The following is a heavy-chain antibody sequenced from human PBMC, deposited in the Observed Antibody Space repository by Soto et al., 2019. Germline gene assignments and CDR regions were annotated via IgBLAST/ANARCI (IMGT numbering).Heavy chain of an antibody. V-gene: IGHV1-69*08. D-gene: IGHD2-2*01. CDR2: IIPIFGIA. Sequence: QVQLVQSGAEVKKPGSSVKVSCKASGGTFSRYSITWVRQAPGHGLEWIGRIIPIFGIASYAQKVQGRVTMTAHESPSTAHTGLISLRSDDTAVYYCAREDRDRETGLVPAAIDGLDVWGPGTTVTVSS. J-gene: IGHJ6*02. CDR3: AREDRDRETGLVPAAIDGLDV. CDR1: GGTFSRYS.